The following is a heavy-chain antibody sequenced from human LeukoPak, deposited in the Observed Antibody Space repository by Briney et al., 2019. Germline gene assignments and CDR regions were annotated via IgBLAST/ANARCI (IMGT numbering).Heavy chain of an antibody. CDR3: ARVGYHRRGVFDY. CDR2: ISSSSSTI. D-gene: IGHD5-18*01. J-gene: IGHJ4*02. CDR1: GFTFGSYS. V-gene: IGHV3-48*01. Sequence: GGSLRLSCAASGFTFGSYSMNWVRQAPGKGLEWVSYISSSSSTIYYADSVKGRFTISRDNAKNSLYLQMNSLRGEDTAVYYCARVGYHRRGVFDYWGQGTLVTVSS.